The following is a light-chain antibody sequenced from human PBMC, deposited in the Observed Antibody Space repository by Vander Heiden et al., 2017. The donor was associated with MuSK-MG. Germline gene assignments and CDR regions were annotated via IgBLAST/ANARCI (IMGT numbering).Light chain of an antibody. V-gene: IGKV1-33*01. CDR1: QDISNY. CDR2: DAS. Sequence: DIQMTQSPSSLSASVGDRVTITCQASQDISNYLNWYQQKPGKAPKLLIYDASNLETGVPSGFSGSGSGTDFTFTISSLQPEDFATYYCQQYDNHPFTFGHETKVDIK. CDR3: QQYDNHPFT. J-gene: IGKJ3*01.